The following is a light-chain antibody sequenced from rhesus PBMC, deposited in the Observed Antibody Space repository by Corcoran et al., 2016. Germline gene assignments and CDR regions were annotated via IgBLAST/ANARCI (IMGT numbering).Light chain of an antibody. Sequence: DIQMTQSPSSLSASVGDRVPITCRASQTISSYLAWYQQKPGKVPKLLIYAASSLESGVPSRFSGGGSGTEFTLTISSLQPEDFATYYCQQHNSHPFTFGPGTKLDIK. V-gene: IGKV1-44*02. J-gene: IGKJ3*01. CDR2: AAS. CDR1: QTISSY. CDR3: QQHNSHPFT.